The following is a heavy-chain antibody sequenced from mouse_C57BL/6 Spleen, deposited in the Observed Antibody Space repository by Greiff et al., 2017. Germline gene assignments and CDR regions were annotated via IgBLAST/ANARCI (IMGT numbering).Heavy chain of an antibody. V-gene: IGHV3-6*01. D-gene: IGHD1-1*01. Sequence: EVKLQESGPGLVKPSQSLSLTCSVTGYSITSGYYWNWIRQFPGNKLEWMGYISYDGSNNYNPSLKNRISITRDTSKNQFFLKLNSVTTEDTATYYCARDLTTVVATEWYFDVWGTGTTVTVSS. CDR3: ARDLTTVVATEWYFDV. CDR1: GYSITSGYY. CDR2: ISYDGSN. J-gene: IGHJ1*03.